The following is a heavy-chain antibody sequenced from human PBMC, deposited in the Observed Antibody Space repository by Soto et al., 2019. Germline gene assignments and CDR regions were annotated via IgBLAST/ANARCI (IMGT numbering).Heavy chain of an antibody. CDR1: GGSISNYY. CDR2: YTGSP. V-gene: IGHV4-59*12. Sequence: SETLSLTCIVSGGSISNYYWNWIRRPPGKGLEWIGYYTGSPKYNPSLKSRVTISVDTSKNQFSLKLTSVTAADTAVFYCARGRVPIRSWFYYYMDVWGQGTTVTVSS. D-gene: IGHD6-13*01. CDR3: ARGRVPIRSWFYYYMDV. J-gene: IGHJ6*03.